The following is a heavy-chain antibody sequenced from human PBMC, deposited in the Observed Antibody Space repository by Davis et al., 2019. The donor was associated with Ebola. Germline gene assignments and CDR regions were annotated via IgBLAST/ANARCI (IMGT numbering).Heavy chain of an antibody. CDR3: AREGTMRENDY. J-gene: IGHJ4*02. Sequence: GGSLRLSCAASGFTVSSNFMSWVRQAPGKGLEWVSVIYSGGSTYYADSVKGRFTISRDNSKNTLYLQMNSLRAEDTAVYYCAREGTMRENDYWGQGTLVTVSS. CDR1: GFTVSSNF. CDR2: IYSGGST. V-gene: IGHV3-53*05. D-gene: IGHD3-22*01.